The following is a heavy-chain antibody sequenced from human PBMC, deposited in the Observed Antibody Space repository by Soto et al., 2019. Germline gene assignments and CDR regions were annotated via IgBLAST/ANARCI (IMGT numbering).Heavy chain of an antibody. CDR3: ARARDDYVCWSVPSHGMDV. V-gene: IGHV4-59*01. J-gene: IGHJ6*02. Sequence: PSETLSLTCTVSGGSISSYYWSWIRQPPGKGLEWIGYIYYSGSTNYNPSLKSRVTISVDTSKNQFSLKLSSVTAADTAVYYCARARDDYVCWSVPSHGMDVWGQGTTVTVS. CDR1: GGSISSYY. CDR2: IYYSGST. D-gene: IGHD3-16*01.